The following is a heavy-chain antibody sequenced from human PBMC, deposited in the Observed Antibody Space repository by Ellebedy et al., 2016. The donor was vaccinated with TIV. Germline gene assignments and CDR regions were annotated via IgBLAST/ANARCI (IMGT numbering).Heavy chain of an antibody. CDR1: GYNLTGYY. V-gene: IGHV1-2*06. D-gene: IGHD6-13*01. CDR2: INPNTGDT. Sequence: ASVKVSCKASGYNLTGYYMHWMRQAPGQGPEWMGRINPNTGDTNYAQKFQGRVTMTRDTSIKPAYMDLNSLNSEDTAVYYCASGYTNVWIHRDFDYWGQGTLVTVSS. J-gene: IGHJ4*02. CDR3: ASGYTNVWIHRDFDY.